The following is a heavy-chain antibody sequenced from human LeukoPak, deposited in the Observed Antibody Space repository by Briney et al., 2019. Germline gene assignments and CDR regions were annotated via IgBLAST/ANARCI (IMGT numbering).Heavy chain of an antibody. CDR3: ARARITAAGTSGYHFYYMGV. V-gene: IGHV1-2*02. CDR1: GYTFSDYC. Sequence: ASVKVSCKASGYTFSDYCIHWVRQAPGQGLEWMGWINGNSGVTNHAQKFQGRVTVTRDTSITTAYVVLSSLRSDDTAVYYCARARITAAGTSGYHFYYMGVWGEGTTVIVSS. J-gene: IGHJ6*03. CDR2: INGNSGVT. D-gene: IGHD6-13*01.